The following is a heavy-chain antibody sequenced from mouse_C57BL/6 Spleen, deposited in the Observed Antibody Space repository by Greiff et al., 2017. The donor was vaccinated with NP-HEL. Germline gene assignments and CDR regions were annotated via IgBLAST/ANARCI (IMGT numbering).Heavy chain of an antibody. Sequence: EVKLMESGGDLVKPGGSLKLSCAASGFTFSSYGMSWVRQTPDKRLEWVATISSGGSYTYYPDSVKGRFTISRDNAKNTLYLQMSSLKSEDTAMYYCARQGDSSGYVAWFAYWGQGTLVTVSA. V-gene: IGHV5-6*01. D-gene: IGHD3-2*02. J-gene: IGHJ3*01. CDR3: ARQGDSSGYVAWFAY. CDR2: ISSGGSYT. CDR1: GFTFSSYG.